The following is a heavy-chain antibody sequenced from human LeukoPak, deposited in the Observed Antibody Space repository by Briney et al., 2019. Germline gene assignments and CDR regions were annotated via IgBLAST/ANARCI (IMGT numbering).Heavy chain of an antibody. CDR1: GFTFSSYW. D-gene: IGHD2-2*02. CDR2: IKQDGSEK. V-gene: IGHV3-7*01. J-gene: IGHJ6*03. Sequence: GGSLRLSCAASGFTFSSYWMSWVRQAPGKGLEWVANIKQDGSEKYYVDSVKGRFTISRDNAKNSLYLQMNSLRAEDTAVYYRARVGDIVVVPAAIGYMDVWGKGTTVTVSS. CDR3: ARVGDIVVVPAAIGYMDV.